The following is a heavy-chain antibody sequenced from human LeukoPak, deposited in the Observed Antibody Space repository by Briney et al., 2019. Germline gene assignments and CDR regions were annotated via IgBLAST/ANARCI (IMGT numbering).Heavy chain of an antibody. CDR1: GFTFSSYV. CDR2: ISGSSSST. Sequence: SGGSLRLSCAASGFTFSSYVMSWVRQAPGKGLEWVSSISGSSSSTYYADSVKGRFTISRDNSKNTLYLQMNSLRAEDTAVYYCAGEVGATYPTFDYWGQGTLVTVSS. D-gene: IGHD1-26*01. V-gene: IGHV3-23*01. CDR3: AGEVGATYPTFDY. J-gene: IGHJ4*02.